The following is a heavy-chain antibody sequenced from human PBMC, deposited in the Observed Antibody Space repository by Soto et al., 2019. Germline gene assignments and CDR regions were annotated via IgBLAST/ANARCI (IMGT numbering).Heavy chain of an antibody. CDR2: IKQDGKEK. CDR3: ARDQFMSYYYGMDV. CDR1: GFTFSSYW. Sequence: GGSLRLSCAASGFTFSSYWMSWVRQAPGKGLEWVANIKQDGKEKYYVDSVKGRFTNSRDNAKNSLYRQMNSLRAEDTAVYYCARDQFMSYYYGMDVWGQGTTVTVSS. J-gene: IGHJ6*02. V-gene: IGHV3-7*05.